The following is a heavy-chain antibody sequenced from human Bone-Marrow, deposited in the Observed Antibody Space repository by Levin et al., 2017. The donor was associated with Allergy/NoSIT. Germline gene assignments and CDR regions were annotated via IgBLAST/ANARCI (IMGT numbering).Heavy chain of an antibody. CDR2: IFPGDSDT. Sequence: GESLKISCKGSGYTFTSYWIGWVRQMPGKGMEWMGIIFPGDSDTRYSPSFQGQVTISADKSISTAYLQWSSLKASDTAIYYCARRGASAEYFQHWGQGTLVIVSS. J-gene: IGHJ1*01. CDR3: ARRGASAEYFQH. V-gene: IGHV5-51*01. D-gene: IGHD1-26*01. CDR1: GYTFTSYW.